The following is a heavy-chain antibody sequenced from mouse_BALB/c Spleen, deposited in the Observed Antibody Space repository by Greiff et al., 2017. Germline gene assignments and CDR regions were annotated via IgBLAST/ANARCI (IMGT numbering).Heavy chain of an antibody. V-gene: IGHV1S81*02. CDR3: TRDFNYYGSSYGY. Sequence: QVQLQQSGAELVKPGASVKLSCKASGYTFTSYYMYWVKQRPGQGLEWIGEINPSNGGTNFNEKFKSKATLTVDKSSSTAYMQLSSLTSEDSAVYYCTRDFNYYGSSYGYWGQGTTLTVSS. CDR1: GYTFTSYY. CDR2: INPSNGGT. J-gene: IGHJ2*01. D-gene: IGHD1-1*01.